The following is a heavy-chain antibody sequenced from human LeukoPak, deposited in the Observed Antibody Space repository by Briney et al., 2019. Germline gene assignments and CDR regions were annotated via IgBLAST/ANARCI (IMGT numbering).Heavy chain of an antibody. CDR2: ISATGGST. CDR3: ARVLGPLFRVVFHPPDY. CDR1: GFTFSSYG. J-gene: IGHJ4*02. D-gene: IGHD3-3*01. Sequence: GGSLRLSCAASGFTFSSYGITWVRQAPGKGLEWVSTISATGGSTYYADSVKGRFTISRDNSKDTLYLQMNSLRAEDTAVYYCARVLGPLFRVVFHPPDYWGQGTLVTVSS. V-gene: IGHV3-23*01.